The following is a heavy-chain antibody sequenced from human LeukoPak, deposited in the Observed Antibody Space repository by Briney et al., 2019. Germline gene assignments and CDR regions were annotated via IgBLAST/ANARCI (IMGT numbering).Heavy chain of an antibody. CDR1: GDSVSSKSVA. D-gene: IGHD1-26*01. V-gene: IGHV6-1*01. CDR3: ARVKEEFTSGSAFDI. Sequence: SQTLSLTCALSGDSVSSKSVAWNWIRQSPSRGLEWLGRTYYRSTWYNDYAVSVKSRITINPDTSKNQFSLQLNSVTPEDTAVYFCARVKEEFTSGSAFDIWGQGTMVTVSS. CDR2: TYYRSTWYN. J-gene: IGHJ3*02.